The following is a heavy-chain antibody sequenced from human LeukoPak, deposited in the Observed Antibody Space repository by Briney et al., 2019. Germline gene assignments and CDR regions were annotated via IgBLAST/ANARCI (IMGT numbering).Heavy chain of an antibody. CDR3: ARDRLRDYYDSSGYFDY. CDR1: GFTFSSYS. CDR2: IKQDGSEK. D-gene: IGHD3-22*01. V-gene: IGHV3-7*01. J-gene: IGHJ4*02. Sequence: PGGSLRLSCAASGFTFSSYSMNWVRQAPGKGLEWVPNIKQDGSEKYYVDSVKGRFTISRDNAKNSLYLQMNSLRAEDTAVYYCARDRLRDYYDSSGYFDYWGQGTLVTVSS.